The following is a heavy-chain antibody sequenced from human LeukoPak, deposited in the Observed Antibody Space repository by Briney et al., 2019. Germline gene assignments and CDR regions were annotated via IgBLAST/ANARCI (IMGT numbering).Heavy chain of an antibody. CDR1: GGSFSGYN. D-gene: IGHD2-2*01. J-gene: IGHJ3*02. CDR3: ANLIVVPENAFDI. CDR2: INHSGGT. V-gene: IGHV4-34*01. Sequence: SETLSLTCAVYGGSFSGYNWSWIRQPPGKGLEWIGEINHSGGTNYNPSLKSRVTISVDTSKNQFSLKLSSVTAADTAVYYCANLIVVPENAFDIWGQGTMVTVSS.